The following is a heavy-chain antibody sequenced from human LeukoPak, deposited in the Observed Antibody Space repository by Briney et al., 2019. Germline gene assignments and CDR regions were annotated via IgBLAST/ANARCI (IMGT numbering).Heavy chain of an antibody. V-gene: IGHV3-30*03. CDR3: VREDTPATANY. D-gene: IGHD2-21*02. CDR2: ISYAGTNK. Sequence: GGSLRLSCEASGFTFSTYGMHWVRQAPDKGLEWVAVISYAGTNKYYADSVKGRFTISRDNSKNTLFLQMHSLRHGDTAVYYCVREDTPATANYWGQGTLVTISS. J-gene: IGHJ4*02. CDR1: GFTFSTYG.